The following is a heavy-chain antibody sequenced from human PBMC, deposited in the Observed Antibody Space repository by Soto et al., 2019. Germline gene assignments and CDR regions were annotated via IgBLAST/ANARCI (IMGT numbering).Heavy chain of an antibody. J-gene: IGHJ4*02. CDR3: ARRPGAFDC. Sequence: QVQLQESGPGLVKPSGTLSLTCAVSGGSISSNSWWAWVRQPPGKGLEWIGEIYQSGSANYNPSLKSRVTISVDKSNTHFSLTLSSVTAADTAVYYCARRPGAFDCWGQGTLVTVSS. CDR2: IYQSGSA. CDR1: GGSISSNSW. D-gene: IGHD2-2*01. V-gene: IGHV4-4*02.